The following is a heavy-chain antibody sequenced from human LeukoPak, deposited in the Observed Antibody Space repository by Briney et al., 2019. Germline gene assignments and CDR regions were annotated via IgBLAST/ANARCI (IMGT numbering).Heavy chain of an antibody. Sequence: GSLVKVSCKASGGTFSSYAISWVRQAPGQGLEWMGRIIPILGIANYAQKFQGRVTITADKSTSTAYMELSSLRSEDTAVYYCARESIYDSSGYSYYAMDVWGQGTTVTVSS. CDR1: GGTFSSYA. V-gene: IGHV1-69*04. J-gene: IGHJ6*02. CDR2: IIPILGIA. CDR3: ARESIYDSSGYSYYAMDV. D-gene: IGHD3-22*01.